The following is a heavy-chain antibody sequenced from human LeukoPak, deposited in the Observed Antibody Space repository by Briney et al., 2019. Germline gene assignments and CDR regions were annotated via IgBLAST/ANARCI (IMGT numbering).Heavy chain of an antibody. D-gene: IGHD6-19*01. J-gene: IGHJ4*02. V-gene: IGHV6-1*01. CDR2: TYYRSKWYN. CDR3: AAGAVAGIIF. CDR1: GDSVSSNRPA. Sequence: SQTLSLTCAISGDSVSSNRPAWNWIRQSPSRGLEWLGRTYYRSKWYNDYAISVRSRITISPDTTKNQFSLQLNSVTPEDTAVYYCAAGAVAGIIFWGQGTLVTVSS.